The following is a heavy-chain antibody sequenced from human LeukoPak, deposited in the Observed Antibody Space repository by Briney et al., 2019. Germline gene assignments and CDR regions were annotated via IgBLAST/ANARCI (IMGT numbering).Heavy chain of an antibody. D-gene: IGHD3-22*01. Sequence: SETLSLTCAVYGGSFSGYYWSLIRQPPGKGLEWGGEINHSVSTNYNASLKTRVTISVDASKSPFFLKLSSVTAADTAVYYCARGTSSGYYLVYWGQGTLVTVS. CDR3: ARGTSSGYYLVY. J-gene: IGHJ4*02. CDR1: GGSFSGYY. CDR2: INHSVST. V-gene: IGHV4-34*01.